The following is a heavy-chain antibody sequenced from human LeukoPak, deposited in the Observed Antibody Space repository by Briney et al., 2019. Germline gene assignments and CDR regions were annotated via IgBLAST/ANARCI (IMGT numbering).Heavy chain of an antibody. CDR1: SSPISTYY. Sequence: SETLSLTCSVSSSPISTYYWSWIRQSPGRGLEWIGYIYYSGSTNYNPSLKSRVTISVDTSKNQFFLNLSSVTAADTAVYYCARFRGYSGYDFRPHYYYYGMDVWGQGTTVTVSS. CDR2: IYYSGST. V-gene: IGHV4-59*01. D-gene: IGHD5-12*01. J-gene: IGHJ6*02. CDR3: ARFRGYSGYDFRPHYYYYGMDV.